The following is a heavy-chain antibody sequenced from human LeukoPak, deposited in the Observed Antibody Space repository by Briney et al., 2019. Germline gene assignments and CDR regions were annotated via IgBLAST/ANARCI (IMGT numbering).Heavy chain of an antibody. J-gene: IGHJ4*02. Sequence: GESLKISFKASGYSFTNYWIGWVRQMPGKGLEWMGIIYPGDSDTRYSPSFQGQVTISADKSISTAYLQWGSLKASDTAMYYCARQVAYTSGRTFDFWGQGTLVTVSS. D-gene: IGHD6-19*01. CDR2: IYPGDSDT. CDR3: ARQVAYTSGRTFDF. V-gene: IGHV5-51*01. CDR1: GYSFTNYW.